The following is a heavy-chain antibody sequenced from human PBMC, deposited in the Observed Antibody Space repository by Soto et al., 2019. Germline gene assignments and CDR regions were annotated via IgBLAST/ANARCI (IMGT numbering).Heavy chain of an antibody. J-gene: IGHJ6*03. V-gene: IGHV1-69*04. D-gene: IGHD6-6*01. Sequence: ASMKVSCKASGGTFSSYTISWVRQAPGQGLEWMGRIIPILGIANYAQKFQGRVTITADKSTSTAYMELSSLRSEDTAVYYCARDPLAARPRPQGTYYYYYMDVWGKGTTVTVSS. CDR2: IIPILGIA. CDR1: GGTFSSYT. CDR3: ARDPLAARPRPQGTYYYYYMDV.